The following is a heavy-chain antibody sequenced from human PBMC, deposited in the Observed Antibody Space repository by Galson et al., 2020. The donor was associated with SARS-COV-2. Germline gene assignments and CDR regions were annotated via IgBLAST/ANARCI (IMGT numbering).Heavy chain of an antibody. Sequence: SETLSLTCTVSGGSISSGGYYWSWIRQHPGKGLEWIGHIYYSGSTSYNPSLKSLVTISVDTSKNQLSLNLKSVSAADTAVYYCARTQVVRGWYDAFDIWGQGTMVTVSS. CDR3: ARTQVVRGWYDAFDI. D-gene: IGHD6-19*01. CDR2: IYYSGST. V-gene: IGHV4-31*01. J-gene: IGHJ3*02. CDR1: GGSISSGGYY.